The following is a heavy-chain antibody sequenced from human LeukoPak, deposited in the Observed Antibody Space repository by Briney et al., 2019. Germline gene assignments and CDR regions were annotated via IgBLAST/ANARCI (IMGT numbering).Heavy chain of an antibody. CDR3: ARDRYCGGGSCYSDIDY. CDR1: GYTFTSYY. J-gene: IGHJ4*02. CDR2: INPSGGST. D-gene: IGHD2-15*01. V-gene: IGHV1-46*01. Sequence: ASVKVSCKASGYTFTSYYMHWVRQAPGQGLEWMGIINPSGGSTSYAQKFQGRVTMTRDTSTSTVYMELSSLRSEDTAVYYCARDRYCGGGSCYSDIDYWGQGTLVTVSS.